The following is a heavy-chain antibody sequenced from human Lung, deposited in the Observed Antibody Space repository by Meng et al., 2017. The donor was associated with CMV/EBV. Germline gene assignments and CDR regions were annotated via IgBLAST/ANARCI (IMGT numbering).Heavy chain of an antibody. CDR2: IYSGGSST. V-gene: IGHV3-23*03. Sequence: GGSLRLSCAASGFTFSSYAMSWVRQAPGKGLEWVSVIYSGGSSTYYADSVKGRFTISRDNSKNTLYLQMNSLRAEDTAVYYCAKPTVYCGGDCYSDFDYWGQGXLVTVSS. CDR1: GFTFSSYA. D-gene: IGHD2-21*01. CDR3: AKPTVYCGGDCYSDFDY. J-gene: IGHJ4*02.